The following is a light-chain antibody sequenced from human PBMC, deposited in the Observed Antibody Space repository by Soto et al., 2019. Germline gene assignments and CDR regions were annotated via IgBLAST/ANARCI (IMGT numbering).Light chain of an antibody. CDR1: HSLASR. CDR3: QQANTFPIT. Sequence: DIQMTQSPSSVSASVGDRVTITCRATHSLASRLAWYQQKPGKAPKLLIYAASSLQSGVPSRFSGRGSGTDFALTISSLQPEDFATYYCQQANTFPITFGQGTRLEIK. V-gene: IGKV1-12*01. J-gene: IGKJ5*01. CDR2: AAS.